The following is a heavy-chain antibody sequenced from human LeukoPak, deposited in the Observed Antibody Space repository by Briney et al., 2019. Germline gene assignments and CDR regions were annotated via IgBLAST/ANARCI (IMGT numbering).Heavy chain of an antibody. Sequence: GASVKVSCKASGYTFTSYDINWVRQATGQGLEWVGWMDPNSGNTGYAQKFQGGVTMTRDTSISTAYMELSSLRSEDTAVYYCARYAVVAAMNWFDPWGQGTLVIVSS. D-gene: IGHD2-15*01. J-gene: IGHJ5*02. CDR3: ARYAVVAAMNWFDP. CDR1: GYTFTSYD. CDR2: MDPNSGNT. V-gene: IGHV1-8*01.